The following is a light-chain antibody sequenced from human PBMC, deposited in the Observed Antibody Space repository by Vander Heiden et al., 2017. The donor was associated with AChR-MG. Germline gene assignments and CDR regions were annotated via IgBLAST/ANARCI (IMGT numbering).Light chain of an antibody. Sequence: QSALTQPASVSGSPGQSIPISCTGTSSDVGSYNLVSWYQQHPGKAPKLMIYEVSKRPSGVSNRFSGPKSGNTASLTISGLQAEDEADYYCCSYAGSSSVVFGGGTKLTVL. CDR2: EVS. J-gene: IGLJ2*01. V-gene: IGLV2-23*02. CDR3: CSYAGSSSVV. CDR1: SSDVGSYNL.